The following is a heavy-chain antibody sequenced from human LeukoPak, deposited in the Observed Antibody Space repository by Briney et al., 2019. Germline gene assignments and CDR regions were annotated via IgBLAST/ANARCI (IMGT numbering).Heavy chain of an antibody. CDR2: ISISSSYI. Sequence: GSLSLSCASSGFTFSIYSMNWVRQAPGKGLELVSSISISSSYIYYADLVKGRFTISRDNAKNSLYLQLNSPRAEDTAVYCCARGGVAVAGNDYWSQGTLVTVSS. J-gene: IGHJ4*02. V-gene: IGHV3-21*01. D-gene: IGHD6-19*01. CDR3: ARGGVAVAGNDY. CDR1: GFTFSIYS.